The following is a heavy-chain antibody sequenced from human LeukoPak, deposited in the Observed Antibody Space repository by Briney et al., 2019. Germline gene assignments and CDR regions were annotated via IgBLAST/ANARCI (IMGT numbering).Heavy chain of an antibody. CDR3: AKGPGLGAGKRYLDL. J-gene: IGHJ2*01. CDR2: ISWNSGNM. Sequence: GGSLRLSCAPSGFMFNDYALHWVRHAPGKGLEWVSSISWNSGNMYYVDSVKGRFTISRDNAKNSLSLQMNSLKPEDTALYYCAKGPGLGAGKRYLDLWGRGTLVIVSS. CDR1: GFMFNDYA. V-gene: IGHV3-9*01. D-gene: IGHD6-13*01.